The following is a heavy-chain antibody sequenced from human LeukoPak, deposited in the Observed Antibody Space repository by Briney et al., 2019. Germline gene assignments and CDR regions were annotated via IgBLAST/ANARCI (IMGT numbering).Heavy chain of an antibody. CDR1: GSRFTSYW. Sequence: GGPLQISPKRSGSRFTSYWIGWVRPMPGKGLWCMGIIYPAESDTRYSPSFQGQVTISADKSISTAYLQWSSLKASDTAMYYCARHESGGFDYWGQGTLVTVSS. J-gene: IGHJ4*02. D-gene: IGHD3-10*01. CDR2: IYPAESDT. CDR3: ARHESGGFDY. V-gene: IGHV5-51*01.